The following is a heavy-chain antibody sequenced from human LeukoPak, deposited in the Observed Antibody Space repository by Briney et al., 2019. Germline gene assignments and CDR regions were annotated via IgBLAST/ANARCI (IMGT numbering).Heavy chain of an antibody. V-gene: IGHV4-4*07. D-gene: IGHD4-17*01. CDR2: IYPSGST. CDR3: ATGDYNGFDM. Sequence: PSETLSLTCTVSGGSISSYYWSWIRQPAGKGLEWIGRIYPSGSTNYNPSLKSRVTMSVDTSKNQFSLKLSPVTAADTAVYYCATGDYNGFDMWGQGTMVTVSS. J-gene: IGHJ3*02. CDR1: GGSISSYY.